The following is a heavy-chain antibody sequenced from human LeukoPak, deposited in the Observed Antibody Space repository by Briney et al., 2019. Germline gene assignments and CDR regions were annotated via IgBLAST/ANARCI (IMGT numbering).Heavy chain of an antibody. CDR1: GGSISSGGYY. CDR2: IYYSGST. CDR3: AREMTSVTTRYGMDV. V-gene: IGHV4-31*02. D-gene: IGHD4-17*01. J-gene: IGHJ6*04. Sequence: PSETLSRTRTVSGGSISSGGYYWSWIRQHPGKGLEWIGYIYYSGSTYYKPSLKSRVTISVDTSKNQFSLKLSSVTAADTAVYYCAREMTSVTTRYGMDVWGKGTTVTVSS.